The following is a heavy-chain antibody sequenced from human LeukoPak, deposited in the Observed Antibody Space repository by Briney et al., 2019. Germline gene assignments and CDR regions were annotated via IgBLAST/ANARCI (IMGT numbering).Heavy chain of an antibody. Sequence: ASVKVSCKASGGTFSSYAISWVRQAPGQGLEWMGIINPSGGSTSYAQKFQGRVTMTRDTSTNTVYMELSSLRSEDTAVYFCARATLSDYYFNYWGQGTLVTVSS. CDR2: INPSGGST. V-gene: IGHV1-46*01. J-gene: IGHJ4*02. CDR1: GGTFSSYA. CDR3: ARATLSDYYFNY.